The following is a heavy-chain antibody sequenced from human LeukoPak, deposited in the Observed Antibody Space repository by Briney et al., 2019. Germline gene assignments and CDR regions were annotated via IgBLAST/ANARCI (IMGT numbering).Heavy chain of an antibody. J-gene: IGHJ5*02. D-gene: IGHD4-17*01. V-gene: IGHV3-7*01. CDR2: IKQDGSEK. CDR3: ARDGGGYYDRWFDP. Sequence: GGSLRLSCAASGFTFSSYWMSWVRQAPGKGLEWVANIKQDGSEKYYVDSVKGRFTISRDNAKNSLYLQMNSLRAEDTAVYYCARDGGGYYDRWFDPWGQGTLVTVSS. CDR1: GFTFSSYW.